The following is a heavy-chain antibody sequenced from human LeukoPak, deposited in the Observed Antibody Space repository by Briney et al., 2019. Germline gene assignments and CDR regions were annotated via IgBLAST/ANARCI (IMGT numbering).Heavy chain of an antibody. CDR3: ARNFLSFRYIFDY. Sequence: ASVKVSCKTSGFSFTNHYIHWLRQAPGQGLEWMGIIEPSGGNTNYHQKFQGRVTMTKDTSTSTVYMELSSLTSEDTAVYYCARNFLSFRYIFDYWGQGTLVTVSS. CDR1: GFSFTNHY. V-gene: IGHV1-46*01. J-gene: IGHJ4*02. D-gene: IGHD3-16*02. CDR2: IEPSGGNT.